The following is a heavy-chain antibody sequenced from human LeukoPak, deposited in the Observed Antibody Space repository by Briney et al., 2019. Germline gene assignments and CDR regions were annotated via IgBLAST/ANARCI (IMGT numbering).Heavy chain of an antibody. CDR1: GFSLSTTGEG. Sequence: SGPTLVNPTQTLTLTCTFSGFSLSTTGEGVGWIRQPPGKALEWLALIYWNDDKRYSPSLKSRLTITKDTSKNQVVLRMTNMDSVDTATYYCAHSGTTLHFAYWGEGTLVSVSS. CDR3: AHSGTTLHFAY. CDR2: IYWNDDK. J-gene: IGHJ4*02. V-gene: IGHV2-5*01. D-gene: IGHD4-17*01.